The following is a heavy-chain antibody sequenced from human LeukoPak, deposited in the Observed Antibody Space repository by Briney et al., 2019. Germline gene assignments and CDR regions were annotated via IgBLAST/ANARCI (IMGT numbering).Heavy chain of an antibody. V-gene: IGHV3-21*04. CDR1: GFTFSSYS. CDR2: ISSSSSYI. CDR3: AKDPPRYDFWSGYPHDY. D-gene: IGHD3-3*01. J-gene: IGHJ4*02. Sequence: GGSLRLSCAASGFTFSSYSMNWVRQAPGKGLEWVSSISSSSSYIYYADSVKGRFTISRDNSKNTLYLQMNSLRAEDTAVYYCAKDPPRYDFWSGYPHDYWGQGTLVTVSS.